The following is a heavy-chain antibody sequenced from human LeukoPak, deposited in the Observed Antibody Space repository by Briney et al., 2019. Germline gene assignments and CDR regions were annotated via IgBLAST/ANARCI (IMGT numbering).Heavy chain of an antibody. Sequence: GGSLRLSCAASGFTFSSYAMSWVRQAPGKGLEWVSAITSSGGSTYYADSVKGRFTISRDNSKNTLYPQMNSLRAEDTALYYCAKRRYYDDSAFDYWGQGTLVTVSS. CDR1: GFTFSSYA. D-gene: IGHD3-22*01. J-gene: IGHJ4*02. CDR2: ITSSGGST. V-gene: IGHV3-23*01. CDR3: AKRRYYDDSAFDY.